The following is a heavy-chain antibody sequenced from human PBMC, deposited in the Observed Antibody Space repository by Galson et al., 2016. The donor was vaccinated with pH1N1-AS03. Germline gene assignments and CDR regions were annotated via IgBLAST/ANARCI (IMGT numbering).Heavy chain of an antibody. D-gene: IGHD2-8*01. V-gene: IGHV3-30*03. CDR3: ARESLYGGYYFDY. Sequence: SLRLSCAASGFTISNFGMLWVRQAPGQGLEWVAIISFDGTNKYYADSVKGRFSISRDNSKNTLFLQMSALSAEDTAVYFCARESLYGGYYFDYWGQGALVTVSS. J-gene: IGHJ4*02. CDR1: GFTISNFG. CDR2: ISFDGTNK.